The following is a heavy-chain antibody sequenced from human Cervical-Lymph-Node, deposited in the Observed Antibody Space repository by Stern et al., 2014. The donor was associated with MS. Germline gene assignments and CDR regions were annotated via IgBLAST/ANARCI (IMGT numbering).Heavy chain of an antibody. CDR2: ISSSSSTI. CDR3: ARGPGGIAVAGLFDP. CDR1: GFTFSSYS. Sequence: VQLVESGGGLVQPGGSLRLSCAASGFTFSSYSMNWVRQAPGKGLEWVSYISSSSSTIYYADPVKGRFTISRDQSKNSLYLQMYSLRAEDTAVYYCARGPGGIAVAGLFDPWGQGTLVTVSS. J-gene: IGHJ5*02. D-gene: IGHD6-19*01. V-gene: IGHV3-48*01.